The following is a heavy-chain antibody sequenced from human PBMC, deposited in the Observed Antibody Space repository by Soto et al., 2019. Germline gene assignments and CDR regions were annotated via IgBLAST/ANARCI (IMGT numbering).Heavy chain of an antibody. CDR1: GFTFDDYA. CDR2: IGTAGDT. J-gene: IGHJ6*02. D-gene: IGHD3-16*01. Sequence: EVQLVESGGGLVQPGRSLRLSCAASGFTFDDYAMHWVRQAPGKGLEWVSAIGTAGDTYYPGSVKGRFTISRENAKNSLYLQMNSLRAGDTAVYYCARELRVRWGDGYYYYGMDVWGQGTTVTVSS. CDR3: ARELRVRWGDGYYYYGMDV. V-gene: IGHV3-13*01.